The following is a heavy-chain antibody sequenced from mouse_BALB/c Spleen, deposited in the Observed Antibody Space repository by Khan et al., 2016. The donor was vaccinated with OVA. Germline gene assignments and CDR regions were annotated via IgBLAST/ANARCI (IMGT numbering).Heavy chain of an antibody. V-gene: IGHV2-3*01. CDR1: GLSLTNYG. CDR3: PIIHLGYDSFTC. CDR2: IWGDGST. Sequence: QVQLQQSGPGLVAPSQSLSITCTVAGLSLTNYGISWIRQPPGKGLEWLGVIWGDGSTNYHSALISRLSINKDKSKSQVFLKLNSLQTDDTATYXCPIIHLGYDSFTCWRPGTLVTVSA. J-gene: IGHJ3*01. D-gene: IGHD2-2*01.